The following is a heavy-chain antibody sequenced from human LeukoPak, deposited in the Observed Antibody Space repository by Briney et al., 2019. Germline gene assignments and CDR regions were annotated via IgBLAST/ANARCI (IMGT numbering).Heavy chain of an antibody. CDR2: IYYSGST. D-gene: IGHD6-13*01. Sequence: PSETLSLTCTVSGGSISSSSYYWGWIRQPPEKGLEWIGSIYYSGSTYYNPSLKSRVTISVDTSKNQFPLKLSSVTAADTAVYYCARRGPRQQPYYMDVWGKGTTVTVSS. J-gene: IGHJ6*03. CDR1: GGSISSSSYY. V-gene: IGHV4-39*01. CDR3: ARRGPRQQPYYMDV.